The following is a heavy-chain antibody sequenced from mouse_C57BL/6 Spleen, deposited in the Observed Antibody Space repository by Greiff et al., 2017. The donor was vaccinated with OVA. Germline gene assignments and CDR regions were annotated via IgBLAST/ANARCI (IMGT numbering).Heavy chain of an antibody. D-gene: IGHD4-1*01. V-gene: IGHV1-50*01. J-gene: IGHJ2*01. CDR2: IDPSASYT. CDR1: GYTFTSYW. Sequence: QVQLKQPGAELVKPGASVKLSCKASGYTFTSYWMQWVKQRPGQGLEWIGEIDPSASYTNYNQKFKGKATLTVDTSSSTAYMQLSSLTSEDSAVYDCARRRTGGYYFDYWGQGTTRTVSS. CDR3: ARRRTGGYYFDY.